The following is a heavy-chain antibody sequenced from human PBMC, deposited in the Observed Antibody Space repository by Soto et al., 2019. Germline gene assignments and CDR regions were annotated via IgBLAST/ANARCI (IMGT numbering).Heavy chain of an antibody. Sequence: ASVKVSCKTSGYTFSDYGVSWVRQAPGQGLEWMGWINTFNGNTKYEQKFQGRVTITRDTSASTAYMELSSLRSEDTAVYYCARRIVVVTALDYWGQGTLVTVSS. CDR2: INTFNGNT. V-gene: IGHV1-18*01. J-gene: IGHJ4*02. CDR3: ARRIVVVTALDY. D-gene: IGHD2-21*02. CDR1: GYTFSDYG.